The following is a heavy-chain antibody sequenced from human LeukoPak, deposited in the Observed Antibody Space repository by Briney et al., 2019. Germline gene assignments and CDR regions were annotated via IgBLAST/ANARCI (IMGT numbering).Heavy chain of an antibody. CDR2: INPNSGGT. Sequence: ASVKVSCKASGYTFTGYYMHWVRQAPGQGLEWMGWINPNSGGTNYAQEFQGRVTMTRDTSISTAYMELSRLRSDDTAVYYCARSGRGTMVRGVIRYYYMDVWGKGTTVTISS. CDR1: GYTFTGYY. D-gene: IGHD3-10*01. J-gene: IGHJ6*03. CDR3: ARSGRGTMVRGVIRYYYMDV. V-gene: IGHV1-2*02.